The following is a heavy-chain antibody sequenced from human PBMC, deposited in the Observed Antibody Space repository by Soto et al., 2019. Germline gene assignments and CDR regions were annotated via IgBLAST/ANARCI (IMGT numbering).Heavy chain of an antibody. CDR2: IYPGDSDT. V-gene: IGHV5-51*01. CDR1: GYSFAGYW. CDR3: ERLAGVRGVFDGFDV. J-gene: IGHJ3*01. D-gene: IGHD3-10*01. Sequence: PGESLKISCKGSGYSFAGYWIGWVRQMPGKGLDWMGVIYPGDSDTRYSPSFHGQVTISADKSISTAYLQWSSLKASDTAMYFCERLAGVRGVFDGFDVWGQGTMVTVSS.